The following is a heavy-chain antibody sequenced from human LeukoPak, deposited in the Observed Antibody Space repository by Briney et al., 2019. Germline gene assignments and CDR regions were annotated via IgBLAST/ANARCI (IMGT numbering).Heavy chain of an antibody. CDR2: INHSGST. V-gene: IGHV4-34*01. CDR3: ARGWGIRMGATKPPHAFDI. Sequence: PSETLSLTCAVYGGSFSGYYWSWIRQPPGKGLEWIGEINHSGSTNYNPSLKSRVTISVDTSKNQFSLKLSSVTAADTAVYYCARGWGIRMGATKPPHAFDIWGQGTMVTVSS. D-gene: IGHD1-26*01. J-gene: IGHJ3*02. CDR1: GGSFSGYY.